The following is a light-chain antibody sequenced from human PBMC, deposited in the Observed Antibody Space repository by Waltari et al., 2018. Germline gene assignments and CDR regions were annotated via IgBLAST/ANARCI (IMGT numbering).Light chain of an antibody. CDR2: EGS. V-gene: IGLV2-23*01. CDR3: CSYAGAV. J-gene: IGLJ3*02. Sequence: QSALTQPASVSGSPGQSLTISCTGTSTGVGSYNLVAWYQQHPGKAPKLRIYEGSKRPSGVSNRFSGSKSGNTASLTISGLQAEDEADYYCCSYAGAVFGGGTKLTIL. CDR1: STGVGSYNL.